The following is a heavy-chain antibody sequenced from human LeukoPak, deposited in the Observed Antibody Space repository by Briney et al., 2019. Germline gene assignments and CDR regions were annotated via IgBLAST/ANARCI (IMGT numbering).Heavy chain of an antibody. V-gene: IGHV1-8*03. CDR3: ARERTRRYNWFDP. J-gene: IGHJ5*02. CDR2: MNPNSGNT. CDR1: GYTFTSYD. Sequence: ASVKVSCKASGYTFTSYDINWVRQATGQGLEWMGWMNPNSGNTGCAQKFQGRVTITRNTSISTAYMELSSLRSEDTAVYYCARERTRRYNWFDPWGQGTLVTVSS.